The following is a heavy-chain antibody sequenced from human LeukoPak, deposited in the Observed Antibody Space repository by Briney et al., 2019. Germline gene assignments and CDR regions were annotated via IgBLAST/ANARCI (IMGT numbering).Heavy chain of an antibody. J-gene: IGHJ4*02. Sequence: GGSLRLSCSVSGFTFSTYAMHWVRQAPGKGLEWVAVISYDGSNKYYADSVKGRFTISRDNSKNTLYLQMNSLRAEDTAVYYCARSAPYCGGDCYSGVDYWGQGTLVTVSS. CDR2: ISYDGSNK. V-gene: IGHV3-30-3*01. CDR1: GFTFSTYA. CDR3: ARSAPYCGGDCYSGVDY. D-gene: IGHD2-21*02.